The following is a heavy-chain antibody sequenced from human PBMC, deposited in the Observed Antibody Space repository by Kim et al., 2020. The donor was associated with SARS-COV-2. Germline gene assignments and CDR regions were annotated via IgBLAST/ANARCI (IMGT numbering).Heavy chain of an antibody. CDR2: IYPGDSDT. CDR1: GYNFDSQW. Sequence: GESLKISCQVSGYNFDSQWIGWVRQTPEKGLEWMGIIYPGDSDTRYSPSFRGHVIISVDRYTNNAYLQWSSLEASDSGIYYCAIRQRPEDSGWYPYWFDPWGQGTLVTVFS. CDR3: AIRQRPEDSGWYPYWFDP. D-gene: IGHD6-19*01. V-gene: IGHV5-51*01. J-gene: IGHJ5*02.